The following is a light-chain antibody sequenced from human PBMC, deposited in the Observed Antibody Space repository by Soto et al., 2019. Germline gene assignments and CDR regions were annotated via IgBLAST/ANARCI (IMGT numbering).Light chain of an antibody. CDR1: SSDVGGYNY. Sequence: QSALTQPASLSGSPGQSITISCTGTSSDVGGYNYVSWYQQHPGKALKLMIYDVSNRPSGVSNRFSGSKSGNTASLTISGLQAEDEADYYCSSYTSSSTLVVFGGGTKLTVL. CDR3: SSYTSSSTLVV. CDR2: DVS. J-gene: IGLJ2*01. V-gene: IGLV2-14*01.